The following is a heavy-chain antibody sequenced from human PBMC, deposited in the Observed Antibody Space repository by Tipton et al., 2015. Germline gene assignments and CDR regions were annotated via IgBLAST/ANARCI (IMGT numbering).Heavy chain of an antibody. D-gene: IGHD6-25*01. J-gene: IGHJ6*02. V-gene: IGHV6-1*01. CDR3: TRDPAYCYGMDV. CDR2: TYYRSRWYN. Sequence: GLVKPSQTLSLTCAISGDSVSSNSDAWNWIRQSPSRGLEWLGRTYYRSRWYNDYAVSVKSRVTVTPDTSKNQFSLHLNSVTPEDTAVYYCTRDPAYCYGMDVWGQGTTVTVSS. CDR1: GDSVSSNSDA.